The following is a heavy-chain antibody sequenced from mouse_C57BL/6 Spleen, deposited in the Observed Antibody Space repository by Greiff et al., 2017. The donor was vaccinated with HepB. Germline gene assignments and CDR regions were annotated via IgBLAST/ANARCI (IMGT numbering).Heavy chain of an antibody. CDR1: GYTFTDYY. D-gene: IGHD1-1*01. V-gene: IGHV1-26*01. Sequence: EVQLQQSGPELVKPGASVKISCKASGYTFTDYYMNWVKQSHGKSLEWIGDINPNNGGTSYNQKFKGKATLTVDTSSSTAYMALRSLTSEDSAVYYCARVGYYGSSYGAMDYWGQGTSVTVSS. J-gene: IGHJ4*01. CDR2: INPNNGGT. CDR3: ARVGYYGSSYGAMDY.